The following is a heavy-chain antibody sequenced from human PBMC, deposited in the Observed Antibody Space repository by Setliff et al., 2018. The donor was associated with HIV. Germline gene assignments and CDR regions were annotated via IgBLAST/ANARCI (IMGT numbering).Heavy chain of an antibody. D-gene: IGHD2-15*01. J-gene: IGHJ1*01. CDR1: GGSLSSYY. V-gene: IGHV4-59*12. CDR2: IYYSGST. Sequence: KPSETLSLTCTVSGGSLSSYYWSWIRQPPGKGLEWIGYIYYSGSTNYNPSLKSRVAMSIDTPKNQFSLKLSSVTAADTAVYFCARDPYCSGDGCFRYYQHWGRGTLVTVSS. CDR3: ARDPYCSGDGCFRYYQH.